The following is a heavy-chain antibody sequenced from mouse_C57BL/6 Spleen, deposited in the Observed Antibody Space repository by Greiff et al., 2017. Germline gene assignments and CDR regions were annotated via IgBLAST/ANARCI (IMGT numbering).Heavy chain of an antibody. D-gene: IGHD2-3*01. CDR2: IHPNSGST. CDR3: ARWGLLHYYAMDY. V-gene: IGHV1-64*01. CDR1: GYTFTSYW. Sequence: QVQLQQPGAELVKPGASVKLSCKASGYTFTSYWMHWVKQRPGQGLEWIGMIHPNSGSTNYNEKFKSKATLTVDKPSSTAYMQLSSLTSEDSAVYYCARWGLLHYYAMDYWGQGTSVTVSS. J-gene: IGHJ4*01.